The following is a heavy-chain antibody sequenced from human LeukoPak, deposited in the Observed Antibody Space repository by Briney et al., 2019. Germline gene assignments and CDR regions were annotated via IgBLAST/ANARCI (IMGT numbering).Heavy chain of an antibody. CDR3: AKLALNRDGYPRADY. D-gene: IGHD5-24*01. Sequence: GGSLRLSCAASGFTFSSYGMHWVRQAPGKGLEWVAVISYDGSNKCYADSVKGRFTISRDNSKNTLYLQMNSLRAEDTAVYYCAKLALNRDGYPRADYWGQGTLVTVSS. V-gene: IGHV3-30*18. J-gene: IGHJ4*02. CDR1: GFTFSSYG. CDR2: ISYDGSNK.